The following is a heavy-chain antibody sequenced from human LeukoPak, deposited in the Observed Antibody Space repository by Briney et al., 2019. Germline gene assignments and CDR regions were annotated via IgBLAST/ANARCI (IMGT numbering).Heavy chain of an antibody. CDR1: GFTFSDYY. CDR3: ARDRYSSSWYYFDY. Sequence: GGSLRLSCAAPGFTFSDYYMSWIRQAPGKGLEWVSYISSSGSTIYYADSVKGRFTISRDNAKNSLYLQMNSLRAEDTAVYYCARDRYSSSWYYFDYWGQGTLVTVSS. V-gene: IGHV3-11*01. J-gene: IGHJ4*02. D-gene: IGHD6-13*01. CDR2: ISSSGSTI.